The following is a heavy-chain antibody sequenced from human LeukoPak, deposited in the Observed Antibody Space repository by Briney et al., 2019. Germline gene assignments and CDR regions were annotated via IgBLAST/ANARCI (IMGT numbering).Heavy chain of an antibody. J-gene: IGHJ4*02. CDR2: IYYSGNT. V-gene: IGHV4-59*12. D-gene: IGHD3-22*01. Sequence: SETLSLTCTVSDGSIIGYYWSWIRQSPGKGLELIGYIYYSGNTNYNPSLKSRVTISVDTSKNQFSLKLSSVTAADTAVYYCARASDDSSGYYSNFDYWGQGTLVTVSS. CDR3: ARASDDSSGYYSNFDY. CDR1: DGSIIGYY.